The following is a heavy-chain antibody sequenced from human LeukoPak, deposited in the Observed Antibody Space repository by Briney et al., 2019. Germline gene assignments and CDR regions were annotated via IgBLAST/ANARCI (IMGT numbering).Heavy chain of an antibody. CDR3: AKNRGGVWYPVDY. V-gene: IGHV3-53*01. J-gene: IGHJ4*02. D-gene: IGHD2-15*01. CDR2: IYSGGST. Sequence: GGSLRLSCAASGFTVSSSYMSWVRQAPGKGLEWVSVIYSGGSTYYADSVKGRFTISRDNSKNTLYLQMNSLRAEDTAVYYCAKNRGGVWYPVDYWGQGTLVTVSS. CDR1: GFTVSSSY.